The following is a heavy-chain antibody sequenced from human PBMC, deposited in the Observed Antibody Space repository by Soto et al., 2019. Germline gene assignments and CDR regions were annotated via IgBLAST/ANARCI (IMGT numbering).Heavy chain of an antibody. CDR3: ARDASTTVVTYNWFDP. CDR1: GFTFSSYA. D-gene: IGHD4-17*01. J-gene: IGHJ5*02. CDR2: ISYDGSNK. Sequence: GGSLRLSCAASGFTFSSYAMHWVRQAPGKGLEWVAVISYDGSNKYYADSVKGRFTISRDNSKNTLYLQMNSLRAEDTAVYYCARDASTTVVTYNWFDPWGQGTLVTVSS. V-gene: IGHV3-30-3*01.